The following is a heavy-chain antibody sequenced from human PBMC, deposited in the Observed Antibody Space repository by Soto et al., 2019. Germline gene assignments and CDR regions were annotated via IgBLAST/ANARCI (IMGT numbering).Heavy chain of an antibody. CDR1: GYTFTSYG. CDR2: ISAYNGNT. V-gene: IGHV1-18*01. Sequence: ASVKVSCKASGYTFTSYGISWVRQAPGQGLEWMGWISAYNGNTNYAQKLQGRVTMTTDTSTSTAYMELRSLRPDDTAVYYCARDRTTVTGDAFDIWGQGTMVTVSS. D-gene: IGHD4-17*01. J-gene: IGHJ3*02. CDR3: ARDRTTVTGDAFDI.